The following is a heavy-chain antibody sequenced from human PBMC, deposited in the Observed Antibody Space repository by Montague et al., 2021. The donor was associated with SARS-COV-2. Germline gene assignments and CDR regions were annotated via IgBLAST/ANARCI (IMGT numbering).Heavy chain of an antibody. D-gene: IGHD3-10*01. V-gene: IGHV4-59*01. J-gene: IGHJ4*02. Sequence: SETLSLTCSGLVSWNSSADRKSIRLTPSNHGNSFADFRYRGNNTYSPSFKSRVTISIDTPKNQFSLKLSSVTAADTAVYYCSRSPDPSGTYYLPYWGQGTLVTVS. CDR3: SRSPDPSGTYYLPY. CDR1: VSWNSSAD. CDR2: FRYRGNN.